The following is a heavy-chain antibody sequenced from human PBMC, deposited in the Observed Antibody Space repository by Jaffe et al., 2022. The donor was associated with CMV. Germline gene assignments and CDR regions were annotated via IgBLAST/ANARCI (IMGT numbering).Heavy chain of an antibody. Sequence: EVQLVESGGGLVQPGRSLRLSCAASGFTFDDYAMHWVRQAPGKGLEWVSGISWNSGSIGYADSVKGRFTISRDNAKNSLYLQMNSLRAEDTALYYCAKVRFLELPVFDYWGQGTLVTVSS. CDR3: AKVRFLELPVFDY. V-gene: IGHV3-9*01. D-gene: IGHD3-3*01. CDR2: ISWNSGSI. J-gene: IGHJ4*02. CDR1: GFTFDDYA.